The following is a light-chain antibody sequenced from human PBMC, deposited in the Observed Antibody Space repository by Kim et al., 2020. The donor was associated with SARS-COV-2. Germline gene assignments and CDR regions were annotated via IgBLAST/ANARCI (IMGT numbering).Light chain of an antibody. CDR2: DAS. CDR1: QSVGTH. Sequence: LSPWHGPTLSCRASQSVGTHLAWYHHKPGQAPRLLIYDASSRATGIPARFSGSGSGPDFTLTISSLEPEDFAVYYCQHRYTWPLTFGGGTKVDIK. V-gene: IGKV3-11*01. CDR3: QHRYTWPLT. J-gene: IGKJ4*01.